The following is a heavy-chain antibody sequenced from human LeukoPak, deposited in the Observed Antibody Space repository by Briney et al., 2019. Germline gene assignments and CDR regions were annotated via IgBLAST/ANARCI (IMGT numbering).Heavy chain of an antibody. Sequence: KPSETLSLTCDVYGGSFSGYYWSWIRQPPGKGLEWIGEINHSGSTNYRPSLKSRVTISLDTSRNQFSLKLNSVTAADTAVYYCAKSNGYGLVDIWGQGTMVTVSS. CDR2: INHSGST. CDR1: GGSFSGYY. J-gene: IGHJ3*02. V-gene: IGHV4-34*01. CDR3: AKSNGYGLVDI. D-gene: IGHD3-10*01.